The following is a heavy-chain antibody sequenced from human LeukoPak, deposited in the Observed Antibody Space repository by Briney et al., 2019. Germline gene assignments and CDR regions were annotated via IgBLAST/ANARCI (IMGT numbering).Heavy chain of an antibody. J-gene: IGHJ4*02. Sequence: GGSLRLSCAASGFTFSSYWMHWVRQAPGKGLVWVSRINGDGSTTNNADSVKGRFTISRGNAKNTLYLQMNSLRADDTAVYYCAREGEGSRWLQFWGQGTLVTVSS. D-gene: IGHD5-24*01. CDR3: AREGEGSRWLQF. CDR1: GFTFSSYW. V-gene: IGHV3-74*01. CDR2: INGDGSTT.